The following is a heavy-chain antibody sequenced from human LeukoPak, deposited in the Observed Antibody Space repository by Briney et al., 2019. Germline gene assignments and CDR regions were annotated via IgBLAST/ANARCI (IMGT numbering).Heavy chain of an antibody. Sequence: PGGSLRLSCEASGFTFSNYWMRWVRQAPGKGLEWVANIKQDGSDKNYVDSVKGRFTISRDNDKSSLYMQMNSLRAEDTAVYYCARDRYGLHYWGQGTLVTVSS. CDR1: GFTFSNYW. D-gene: IGHD5-18*01. CDR2: IKQDGSDK. V-gene: IGHV3-7*01. J-gene: IGHJ4*02. CDR3: ARDRYGLHY.